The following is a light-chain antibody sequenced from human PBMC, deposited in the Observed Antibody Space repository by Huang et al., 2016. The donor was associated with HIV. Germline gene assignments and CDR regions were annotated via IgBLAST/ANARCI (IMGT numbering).Light chain of an antibody. CDR2: GSS. Sequence: ENLMTQSLSTLSVSPGESATLPCRASQGVFKHVAWYQQKPGQAPQLLCYGSSTRAAGIPSRFSGSGSGTDCTLTISSLQSEDFAVYYCQQYNTSPRTFGQGTKVEV. CDR3: QQYNTSPRT. V-gene: IGKV3-15*01. J-gene: IGKJ1*01. CDR1: QGVFKH.